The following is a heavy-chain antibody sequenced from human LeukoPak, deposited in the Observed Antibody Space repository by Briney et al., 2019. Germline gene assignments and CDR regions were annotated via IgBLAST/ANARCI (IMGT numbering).Heavy chain of an antibody. Sequence: GGSLRLSCGASGFTFGTYWMHWVRQAPGKGLEWVSYISSSSSTIYYADSLKGRFTISRDNAKNSLYLQMNSLRAEDTAVYYCARRFDSWGQGTLVTVSS. V-gene: IGHV3-48*01. CDR2: ISSSSSTI. J-gene: IGHJ4*02. CDR1: GFTFGTYW. CDR3: ARRFDS.